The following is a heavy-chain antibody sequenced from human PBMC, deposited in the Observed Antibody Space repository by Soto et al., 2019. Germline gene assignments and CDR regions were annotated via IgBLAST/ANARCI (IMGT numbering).Heavy chain of an antibody. V-gene: IGHV3-73*01. J-gene: IGHJ4*02. Sequence: EVQLVESAGGLVQPGGSLKLSCAASGFIFSGSAVHWVRQASGKGLEWVGRILSKAGNYATAYPASMKGRFTISRDDSENTAFLQMNSLKTEDTAVYYCIRGGSPYYYDYWGQGTLVAVSS. CDR3: IRGGSPYYYDY. CDR2: ILSKAGNYAT. CDR1: GFIFSGSA.